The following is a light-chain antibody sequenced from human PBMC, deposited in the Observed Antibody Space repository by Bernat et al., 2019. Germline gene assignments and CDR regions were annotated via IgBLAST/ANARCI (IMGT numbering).Light chain of an antibody. V-gene: IGKV4-1*01. J-gene: IGKJ4*01. CDR2: WAS. Sequence: DIVMTQSPDSLAVSLGERATINCKSSQSVLYSSNNKNYLAWYQQKAGQPPKLLIYWASTRESGVPDRFSGSGSGTDFTLTISSLQAEDVAVYSCQQYYETPLTFGGGTKVEIK. CDR3: QQYYETPLT. CDR1: QSVLYSSNNKNY.